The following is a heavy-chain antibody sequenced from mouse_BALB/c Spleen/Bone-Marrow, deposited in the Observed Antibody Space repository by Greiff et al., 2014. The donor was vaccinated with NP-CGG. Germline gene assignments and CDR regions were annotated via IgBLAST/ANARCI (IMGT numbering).Heavy chain of an antibody. CDR3: ARSSFLRSYFDY. CDR2: INPSTGYT. D-gene: IGHD1-2*01. V-gene: IGHV1-4*01. Sequence: QVQLQQSGAELARPGASVKMSCKASGYTFTSYTMHWVKERLGQGLEWIGYINPSTGYTNYNQKFKDKATLTADKSSSTAYMQLSSLTSEDSAVYYCARSSFLRSYFDYWGQGTTLTVSS. CDR1: GYTFTSYT. J-gene: IGHJ2*01.